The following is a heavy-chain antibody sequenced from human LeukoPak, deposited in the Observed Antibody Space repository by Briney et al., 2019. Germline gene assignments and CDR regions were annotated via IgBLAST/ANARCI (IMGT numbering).Heavy chain of an antibody. Sequence: GASVKVSCKASGYTFTSYGISWVRQAPGQGLEWMGGIIPIFGTANYAQKFQGRVTITADESTSTAYMELSSLRSEDTAVYYCAREAQDIVLMVYSSSSVYFDYWGQGTLVTVSS. J-gene: IGHJ4*02. V-gene: IGHV1-69*13. CDR3: AREAQDIVLMVYSSSSVYFDY. CDR1: GYTFTSYG. CDR2: IIPIFGTA. D-gene: IGHD2-8*01.